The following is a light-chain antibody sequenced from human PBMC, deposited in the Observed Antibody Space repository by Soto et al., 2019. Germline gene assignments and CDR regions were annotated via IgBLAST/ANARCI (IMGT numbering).Light chain of an antibody. V-gene: IGLV2-23*02. CDR3: CSYAGSSTFV. CDR1: SSDVGSYNL. Sequence: QSVLTQPASVSGSPGQAIPISCTGTSSDVGSYNLVSWYQQHPGKAPKLMIYEVSKRPSGVSNRFSGSKSGNTASLTISGLQAEDAADYYCCSYAGSSTFVFVTGTKVTVL. J-gene: IGLJ1*01. CDR2: EVS.